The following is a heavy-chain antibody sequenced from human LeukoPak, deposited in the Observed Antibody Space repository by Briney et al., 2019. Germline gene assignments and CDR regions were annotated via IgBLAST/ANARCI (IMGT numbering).Heavy chain of an antibody. CDR3: AKDPTVWELPDY. D-gene: IGHD1-26*01. CDR1: GFTFSSYA. V-gene: IGHV3-30-3*01. J-gene: IGHJ4*02. CDR2: ISYDGSNK. Sequence: GGSLRLSCAASGFTFSSYAMHWVRQAPGKGLEWVAVISYDGSNKYYADSVKGRFTISRDNSKNTLYLQMNSLRADDTAVYYCAKDPTVWELPDYWGQGTLVTVSS.